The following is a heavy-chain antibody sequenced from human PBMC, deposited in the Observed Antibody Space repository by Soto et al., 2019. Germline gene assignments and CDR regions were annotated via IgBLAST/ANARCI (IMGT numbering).Heavy chain of an antibody. CDR1: GGSLSSNS. D-gene: IGHD3-3*01. CDR3: ARLERSADY. CDR2: FIPVVGVV. J-gene: IGHJ4*02. Sequence: QVQLVQSGPEVKKPGSTVRVACKTSGGSLSSNSLSWVRQAPGQGLEWMGRFIPVVGVVNYAQKFKGRVTISADTVTNTAYRELNRLGTDDTAVYYCARLERSADYWGQGTLVTVSS. V-gene: IGHV1-69*04.